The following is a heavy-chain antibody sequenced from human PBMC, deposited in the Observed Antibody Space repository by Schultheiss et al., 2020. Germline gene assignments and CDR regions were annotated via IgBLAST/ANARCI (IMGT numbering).Heavy chain of an antibody. D-gene: IGHD5-18*01. CDR2: IYYSGST. CDR1: GGSISSGGYY. V-gene: IGHV4-31*11. Sequence: SATLSLTCAFSGGSISSGGYYWSWIRQHPGKGLEWIGYIYYSGSTYYNPSLKSRVTISVDTSKNQFSLKLSSVTAADTAVYYCARGSYSYGSRYFDYWGQGTLVTVAS. CDR3: ARGSYSYGSRYFDY. J-gene: IGHJ4*02.